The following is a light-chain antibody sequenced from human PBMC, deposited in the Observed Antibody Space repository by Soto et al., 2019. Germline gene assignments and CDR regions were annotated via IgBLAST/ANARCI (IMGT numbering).Light chain of an antibody. CDR3: QQSYSTPLT. CDR2: AAS. V-gene: IGKV1-39*01. J-gene: IGKJ4*01. Sequence: DIQMTQSPSSLSASVGDRVTITCRASQISSYLNWYQQKQGKAPKLLIYAASTLQSGVPSRFSGSGSWTEFTLTISNLQPEDFATYYCQQSYSTPLTFGGGTTVEI. CDR1: QISSY.